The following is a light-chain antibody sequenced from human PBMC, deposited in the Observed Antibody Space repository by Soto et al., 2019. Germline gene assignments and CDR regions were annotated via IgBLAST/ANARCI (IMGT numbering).Light chain of an antibody. V-gene: IGKV1-39*01. CDR3: QQTSSTPVT. Sequence: DIRMTQSPSALSASVGNRVTITCRASQSISTYLNWYQQKPGKAPKLLIYAASSLQSGVPSRFSGSGSGTLFTLTISSLQPEDFATYYCQQTSSTPVTFGQGTRLEI. CDR1: QSISTY. J-gene: IGKJ5*01. CDR2: AAS.